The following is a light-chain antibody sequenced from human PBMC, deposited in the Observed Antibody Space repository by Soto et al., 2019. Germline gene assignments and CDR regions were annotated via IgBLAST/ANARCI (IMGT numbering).Light chain of an antibody. Sequence: DIQMTQSPSSLSASVGDRVTITCQASQDISNYLNWYQQKPGKAPKLLIYDASNLETGVPSRFSGSGSGTDFTFTISSRQAEDIATYYCQQYDNLPYTFGQGTKLEIK. V-gene: IGKV1-33*01. J-gene: IGKJ2*01. CDR3: QQYDNLPYT. CDR1: QDISNY. CDR2: DAS.